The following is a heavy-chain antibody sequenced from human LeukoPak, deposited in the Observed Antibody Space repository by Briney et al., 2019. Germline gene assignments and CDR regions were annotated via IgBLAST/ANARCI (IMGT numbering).Heavy chain of an antibody. J-gene: IGHJ3*02. CDR1: GYTFTSYD. CDR2: MNPNSGNT. CDR3: ARGDYYDSNDAFDI. Sequence: GASVKVSCKASGYTFTSYDINWVRQATGQGLEWMGWMNPNSGNTGYAQKFQGRVTMTRNTSISTAYMELSSLRSEDTAVHYCARGDYYDSNDAFDIWGQGTMVTVSS. V-gene: IGHV1-8*01. D-gene: IGHD3-22*01.